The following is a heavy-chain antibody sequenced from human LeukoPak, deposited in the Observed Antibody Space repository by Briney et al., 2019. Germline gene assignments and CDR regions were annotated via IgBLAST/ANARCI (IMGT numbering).Heavy chain of an antibody. CDR3: AKDQRDDILTGYPYIYWDY. D-gene: IGHD3-9*01. CDR1: GFTFSSYS. J-gene: IGHJ4*02. V-gene: IGHV3-21*04. Sequence: PGGSLRLSCAASGFTFSSYSMNWVRQAPGKGLEWVSSISSSSSYIYYADSVKGRFTISRDNAKNSLYLQVNSLRAEDTAVYYCAKDQRDDILTGYPYIYWDYWGQGTLVTVSS. CDR2: ISSSSSYI.